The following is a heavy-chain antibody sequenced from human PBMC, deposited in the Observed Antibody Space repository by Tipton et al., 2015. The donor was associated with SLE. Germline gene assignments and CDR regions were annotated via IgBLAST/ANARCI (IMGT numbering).Heavy chain of an antibody. V-gene: IGHV4-38-2*02. CDR2: FYHRRTT. Sequence: TLSLTCSVSGHSISSGFYWGWIRQSPGKGRGWSGNFYHRRTTYYNPSLKSRVTISADTSKNHLSLKLTSVTAADTAVYFCARDTLGGLDYWGQGTLVTVSS. CDR1: GHSISSGFY. CDR3: ARDTLGGLDY. D-gene: IGHD7-27*01. J-gene: IGHJ4*02.